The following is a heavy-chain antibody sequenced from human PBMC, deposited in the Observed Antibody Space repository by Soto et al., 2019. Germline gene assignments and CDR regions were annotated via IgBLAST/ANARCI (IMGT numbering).Heavy chain of an antibody. D-gene: IGHD3-10*01. Sequence: EVQLVESGGGLIQPGGSLRLSCAASGFTVSSNYMSWVRQAPGKGLEWVAVIYSGGSAYYAESVRGRFSSSSDNSKNTLYLRMNNLRAEDTAVYYTARYRYQGSRSYPVPDYGGQGTLVTVP. V-gene: IGHV3-53*01. J-gene: IGHJ4*02. CDR1: GFTVSSNY. CDR2: IYSGGSA. CDR3: ARYRYQGSRSYPVPDY.